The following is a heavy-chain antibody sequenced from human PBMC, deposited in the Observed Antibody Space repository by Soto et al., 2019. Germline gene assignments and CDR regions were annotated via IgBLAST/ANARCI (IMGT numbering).Heavy chain of an antibody. Sequence: EVQLLESGGGLVQPGGSLRLSCAASGFTFSTYAMNWVRQAPGKGLEWVSAISGSGSSTYYADSVKGRFTISRDNSKNTLYLQRNRLRAEDTAVYYCETGRTAAAIYWGQGTLVTVSS. CDR3: ETGRTAAAIY. V-gene: IGHV3-23*01. CDR1: GFTFSTYA. J-gene: IGHJ4*02. D-gene: IGHD6-13*01. CDR2: ISGSGSST.